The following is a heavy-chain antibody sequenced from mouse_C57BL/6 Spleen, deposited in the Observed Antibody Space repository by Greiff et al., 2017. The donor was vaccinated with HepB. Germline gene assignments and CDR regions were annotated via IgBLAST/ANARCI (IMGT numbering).Heavy chain of an antibody. CDR3: ARAVGSSYAMDY. Sequence: QVQLQQPGAELVKPGASVKMSCKASGYTFTSFWITWVKQRPGQGLEWIGDIYPGSGSTNYNEKFKSKATLTVDTSSSTAYMQLSSLTSEDSAVYYCARAVGSSYAMDYWGQGTSVTVSS. CDR2: IYPGSGST. D-gene: IGHD1-1*01. J-gene: IGHJ4*01. CDR1: GYTFTSFW. V-gene: IGHV1-55*01.